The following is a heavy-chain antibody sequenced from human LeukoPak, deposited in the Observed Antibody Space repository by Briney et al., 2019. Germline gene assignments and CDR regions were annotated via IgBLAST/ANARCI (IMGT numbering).Heavy chain of an antibody. CDR2: MYYSGST. V-gene: IGHV4-30-4*01. CDR1: GGSISSGDYY. Sequence: SETLSLTCTVSGGSISSGDYYWSWIRQPPGKGLEWIAYMYYSGSTYYNPSLKRRVTMSADTSKNQLSLKLSSVTAADPAVYYCARPYYYDSRIDPWGQGILVTVSS. D-gene: IGHD3-22*01. J-gene: IGHJ5*02. CDR3: ARPYYYDSRIDP.